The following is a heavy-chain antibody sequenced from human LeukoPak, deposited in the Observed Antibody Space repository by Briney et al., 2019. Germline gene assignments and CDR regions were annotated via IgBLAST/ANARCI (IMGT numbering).Heavy chain of an antibody. CDR3: ARGSSSSPKGAY. V-gene: IGHV3-21*01. Sequence: GGSLRLSCAASGFTFSSSSMNWGRQAPGKGLEWVSSISSSSNIYYADSVKGRFTISRDNAKNSLYLQMNSLRAEDTAVYYCARGSSSSPKGAYWGQGTLVTVSS. D-gene: IGHD6-13*01. CDR2: ISSSSNI. J-gene: IGHJ4*02. CDR1: GFTFSSSS.